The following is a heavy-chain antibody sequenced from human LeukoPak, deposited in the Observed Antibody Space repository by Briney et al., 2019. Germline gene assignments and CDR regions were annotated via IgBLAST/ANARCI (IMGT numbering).Heavy chain of an antibody. V-gene: IGHV3-23*01. D-gene: IGHD6-13*01. CDR3: AGCQIAAPGTGAFDV. J-gene: IGHJ3*01. CDR2: FSATDGST. Sequence: PGGSLRLSCAASGFSFSTYAMTWVRQAPGEGLEWVSAFSATDGSTQYAESVKGRFTISKDSTTNTLFLQINSLRAEDTAVYYCAGCQIAAPGTGAFDVWGQGTMVTVSS. CDR1: GFSFSTYA.